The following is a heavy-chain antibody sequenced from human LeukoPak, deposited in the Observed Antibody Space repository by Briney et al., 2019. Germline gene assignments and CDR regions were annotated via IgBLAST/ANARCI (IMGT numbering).Heavy chain of an antibody. CDR1: GGSISSGGYY. J-gene: IGHJ4*02. CDR2: IYHSGST. Sequence: SETLSLTCTVSGGSISSGGYYWSWIRQPPGKGLEWIGYIYHSGSTYYNPSLNSRVTISVDRSKNQFSLKLSSVTAADTAVYYCARDEGSSYPFDYWGQGTLVTVSS. V-gene: IGHV4-30-2*01. D-gene: IGHD2-2*01. CDR3: ARDEGSSYPFDY.